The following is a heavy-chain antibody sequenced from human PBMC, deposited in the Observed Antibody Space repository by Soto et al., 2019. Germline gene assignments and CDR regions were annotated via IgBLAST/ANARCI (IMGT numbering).Heavy chain of an antibody. CDR1: GFTFSGSA. CDR2: IRSKANSYAT. CDR3: TTDRALYGSGSYLRWFDP. J-gene: IGHJ5*02. V-gene: IGHV3-73*01. D-gene: IGHD3-10*01. Sequence: PGGSLRLSCAASGFTFSGSAMHWVRQASGKGLEWVGRIRSKANSYATAYAASVKGRFTISRDDSKNTLYLQMNSLKTEDTAVYYCTTDRALYGSGSYLRWFDPWGQGTLVTVSS.